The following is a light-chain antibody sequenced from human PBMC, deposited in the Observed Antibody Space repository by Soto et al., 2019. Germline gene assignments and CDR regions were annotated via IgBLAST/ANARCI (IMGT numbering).Light chain of an antibody. CDR3: QQRAGSST. Sequence: EIVLTQSPGTLSLSPGERATLSCRASQSVSSSYLAWYQQKPGQAPRLLIYDASRRVTGIPARFSGSGSGTDFTLTLSSLEPEDFAVYYCQQRAGSSTFGQGTRLEIK. CDR2: DAS. CDR1: QSVSSSY. J-gene: IGKJ5*01. V-gene: IGKV3D-20*02.